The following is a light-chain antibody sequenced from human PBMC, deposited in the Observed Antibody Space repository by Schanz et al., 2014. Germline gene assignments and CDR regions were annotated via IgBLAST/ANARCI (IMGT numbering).Light chain of an antibody. CDR1: QNVLYRSNNKNC. CDR3: KKYYSVPLP. J-gene: IGKJ4*01. CDR2: WAS. Sequence: DIVMTQSPDSLAVSLGERATINCKSSQNVLYRSNNKNCLAWYQQKPGQPPKLLINWASTRGSGVPDRFSGSGSGTEFSLTISSLQAEEVAGYYCKKYYSVPLPFGGGTKVPI. V-gene: IGKV4-1*01.